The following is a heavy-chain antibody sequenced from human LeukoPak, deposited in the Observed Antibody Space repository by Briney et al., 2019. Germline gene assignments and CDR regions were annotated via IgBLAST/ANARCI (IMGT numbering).Heavy chain of an antibody. CDR3: ARGSLEGGVSDY. V-gene: IGHV4-34*01. D-gene: IGHD3-10*01. CDR2: INHSGST. J-gene: IGHJ4*02. CDR1: GGSISSYY. Sequence: SETLSLTCTVSGGSISSYYWSWIRQPPGKGLEWIGEINHSGSTNYNPSLKSRVTISVDTSKNQFSLKLSSVTAADTAVYYCARGSLEGGVSDYWGQGTLVTVSS.